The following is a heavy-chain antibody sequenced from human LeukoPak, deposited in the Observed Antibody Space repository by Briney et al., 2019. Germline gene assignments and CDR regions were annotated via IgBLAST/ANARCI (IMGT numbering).Heavy chain of an antibody. V-gene: IGHV1-8*03. Sequence: GASVKVSCKASGYTFISYSINWVRQATGQGLEWMGWMNPNSGNTGYAQKFQGRVTITRNTSISTAYMELSSLRSEDTAVYYCARGLSRKITPDPWGQGTLVTVSS. D-gene: IGHD2-15*01. J-gene: IGHJ5*02. CDR3: ARGLSRKITPDP. CDR1: GYTFISYS. CDR2: MNPNSGNT.